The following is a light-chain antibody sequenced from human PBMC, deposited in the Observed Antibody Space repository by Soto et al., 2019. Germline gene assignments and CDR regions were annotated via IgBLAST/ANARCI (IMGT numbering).Light chain of an antibody. CDR3: YSYRTSTVV. CDR1: SSDVGRYKY. Sequence: QSVLTKPASVFVSPGQSITISCTGTSSDVGRYKYVSWYQQHPGNAPKLVIYEVSNRPSGVSNRFSGSKSGNTASLIISGLQAEDEADYYCYSYRTSTVVYGVGT. V-gene: IGLV2-14*01. CDR2: EVS. J-gene: IGLJ2*01.